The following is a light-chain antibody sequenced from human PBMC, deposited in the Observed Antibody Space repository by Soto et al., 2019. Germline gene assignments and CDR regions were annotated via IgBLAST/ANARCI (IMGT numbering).Light chain of an antibody. CDR3: QHFNSYSEA. V-gene: IGKV1-5*03. J-gene: IGKJ1*01. CDR1: QTISSW. CDR2: KAS. Sequence: DIQMTQSPSTLSGSVGDRVTITCRASQTISSWLAWYQQKPGKAPKLLIYKASTLKSGVPSRFSDSGSGTEFTLTISSLQPDDFATYCCQHFNSYSEAFGLGTKLGIK.